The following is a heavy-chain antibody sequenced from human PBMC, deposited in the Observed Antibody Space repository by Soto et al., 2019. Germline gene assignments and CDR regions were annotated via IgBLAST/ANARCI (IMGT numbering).Heavy chain of an antibody. CDR2: IIPIFGTA. D-gene: IGHD6-13*01. J-gene: IGHJ6*02. Sequence: SVKVSCKASGGTFSSYAISWVRQAPGQGLEWMGGIIPIFGTANYAQKFQGRVTITADESTSTAYMELSSLRSEDTAVYYCARDLPYSSSWYSSYYYGMDVWGQGTTVTVSS. CDR3: ARDLPYSSSWYSSYYYGMDV. V-gene: IGHV1-69*13. CDR1: GGTFSSYA.